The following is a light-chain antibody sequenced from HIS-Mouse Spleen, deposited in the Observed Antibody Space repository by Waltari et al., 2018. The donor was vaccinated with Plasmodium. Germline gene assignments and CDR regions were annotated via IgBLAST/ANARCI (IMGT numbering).Light chain of an antibody. CDR3: SSYTSSSTLV. CDR2: NVS. CDR1: SSDVGSYNY. J-gene: IGLJ2*01. V-gene: IGLV2-14*03. Sequence: QSALTQPASVSGSPGQSITISCTGTSSDVGSYNYFSWYQQHPGKAPKLMIYNVSYRPSGVSNRFSGSKSGNTASLTISGLQAEDEADYYCSSYTSSSTLVFGGGTKLTVL.